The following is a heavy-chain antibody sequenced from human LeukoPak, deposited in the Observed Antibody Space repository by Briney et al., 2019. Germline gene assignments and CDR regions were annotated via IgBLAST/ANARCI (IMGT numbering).Heavy chain of an antibody. D-gene: IGHD4-17*01. Sequence: GGSLRLSCAASGFTFSSYAMSWVRQAPGKGLEWVAVIWYDGSNKYYADSVKGRFTISRDNSKNTLYLQMNSLRAEDTAVYYCAKEALTYGDYVFDYWGQGTLVTVSS. J-gene: IGHJ4*02. CDR2: IWYDGSNK. CDR1: GFTFSSYA. CDR3: AKEALTYGDYVFDY. V-gene: IGHV3-33*06.